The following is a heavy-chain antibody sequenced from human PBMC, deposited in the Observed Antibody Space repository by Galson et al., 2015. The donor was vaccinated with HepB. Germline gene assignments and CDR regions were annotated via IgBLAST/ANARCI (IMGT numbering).Heavy chain of an antibody. J-gene: IGHJ6*02. CDR3: ARRPRWELTYYYYYGMDV. CDR2: ISSSSSTI. Sequence: SCAASGFTFSSYSMNWVRQAPGKGLEWVSYISSSSSTIYYADSVKGRFTISRDNAKNSLYLQMNSLRAEDTAVYYCARRPRWELTYYYYYGMDVWGQGTTVTVSS. CDR1: GFTFSSYS. D-gene: IGHD1-26*01. V-gene: IGHV3-48*04.